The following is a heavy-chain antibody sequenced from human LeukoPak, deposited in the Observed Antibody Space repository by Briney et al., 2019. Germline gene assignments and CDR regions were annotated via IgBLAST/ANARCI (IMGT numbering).Heavy chain of an antibody. Sequence: SETLSLTCAVYGGSFSGYYWSWIRQHPGKGLEWIGYIYYSGSTYYNPSLKSRVTISVDTSKNQFSLKLSSVTAADTAVYYCARDIGYCSGGSCEGLDAFDIWGQGTMVTVSS. CDR2: IYYSGST. CDR3: ARDIGYCSGGSCEGLDAFDI. V-gene: IGHV4-31*11. CDR1: GGSFSGYY. D-gene: IGHD2-15*01. J-gene: IGHJ3*02.